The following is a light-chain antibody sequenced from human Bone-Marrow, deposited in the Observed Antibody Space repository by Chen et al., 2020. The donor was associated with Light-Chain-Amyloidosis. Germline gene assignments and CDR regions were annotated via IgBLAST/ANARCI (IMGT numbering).Light chain of an antibody. Sequence: HSALTQPRSVSGSPGQSVTISCTGTSSDVASYDYVSWYQQHPGKAPKLIIYDVDKRPSGVPVRFSGSKSGNTASLTFSGLQAEDEADYYCCSYGGNYTWVFGGATKLTVL. J-gene: IGLJ3*02. V-gene: IGLV2-11*01. CDR3: CSYGGNYTWV. CDR1: SSDVASYDY. CDR2: DVD.